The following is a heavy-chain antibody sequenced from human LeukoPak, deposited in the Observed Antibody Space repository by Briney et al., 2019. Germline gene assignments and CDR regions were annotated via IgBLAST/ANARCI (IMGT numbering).Heavy chain of an antibody. CDR3: AKDHPYYYDSSGYWWGDFDY. Sequence: GGSLRLSCAASGFTFSSYAMSWVRQAPGKGLEWVSTISGSGGSTFYADSVKGRFTISRDNSKKTLYLQMNSLRAEDTAVYYCAKDHPYYYDSSGYWWGDFDYWGQGTLVTVSS. D-gene: IGHD3-22*01. V-gene: IGHV3-23*01. CDR2: ISGSGGST. CDR1: GFTFSSYA. J-gene: IGHJ4*02.